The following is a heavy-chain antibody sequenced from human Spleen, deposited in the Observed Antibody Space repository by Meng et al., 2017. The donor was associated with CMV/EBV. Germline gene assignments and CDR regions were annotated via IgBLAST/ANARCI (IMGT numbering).Heavy chain of an antibody. V-gene: IGHV4-34*01. Sequence: GSLRLSCAVYGGSFSGYYWSWIRQPPGKGLEWIGEINHSGSTNYNPSLKSRVTISVDTSKNQFSLKLSSVTAADTAVYYCARDTCSGTNCYLDPWGQGTLVTVSS. CDR3: ARDTCSGTNCYLDP. CDR2: INHSGST. D-gene: IGHD2-2*01. J-gene: IGHJ5*02. CDR1: GGSFSGYY.